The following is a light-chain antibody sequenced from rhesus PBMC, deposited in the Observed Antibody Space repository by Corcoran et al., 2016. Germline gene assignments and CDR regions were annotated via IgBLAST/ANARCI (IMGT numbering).Light chain of an antibody. CDR3: SSYAGSNTYI. J-gene: IGLJ1*01. V-gene: IGLV2-32*02. CDR1: SRDIGGYNY. CDR2: EVS. Sequence: QASLTQPRSVSGSPGQSVTISCTGTSRDIGGYNYVSWYQQHPGTAPKLMIYEVSKRPSGVSGRFSGSKSGNTASLTISGLQAEDEADYYCSSYAGSNTYIFGAGTRLTVL.